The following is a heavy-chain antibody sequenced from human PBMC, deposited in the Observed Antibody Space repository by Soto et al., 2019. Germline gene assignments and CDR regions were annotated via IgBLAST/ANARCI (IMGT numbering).Heavy chain of an antibody. CDR2: FDPEDGET. J-gene: IGHJ4*02. D-gene: IGHD6-6*01. CDR3: ATALYSSSAGSYFDN. CDR1: GYTLTELS. Sequence: ASVKASCKVSGYTLTELSMHWVQQAPGKGLEWMGGFDPEDGETIYAQKFQGRVTMTEDTSTDTAYMELSSLRSEDTAVYYCATALYSSSAGSYFDNWGQGTLVTVS. V-gene: IGHV1-24*01.